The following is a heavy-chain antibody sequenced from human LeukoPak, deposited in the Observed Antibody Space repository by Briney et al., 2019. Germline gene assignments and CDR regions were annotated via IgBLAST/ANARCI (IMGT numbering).Heavy chain of an antibody. J-gene: IGHJ4*02. V-gene: IGHV3-23*01. CDR1: GFTFRNYV. CDR2: ISGSGGST. Sequence: GGSLRLSCAASGFTFRNYVMSWVRQAPGKGLEWVSAISGSGGSTYYADSVKGRFTISRDNSKNTLYLQMSSLRAEDTAIYYCAGDYSTGWYQFGYWGQRTLVTVSS. CDR3: AGDYSTGWYQFGY. D-gene: IGHD6-19*01.